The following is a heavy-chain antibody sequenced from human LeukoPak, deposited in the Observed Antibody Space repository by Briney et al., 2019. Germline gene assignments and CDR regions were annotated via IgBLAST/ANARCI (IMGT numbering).Heavy chain of an antibody. J-gene: IGHJ3*02. CDR2: IYHSGSI. CDR1: GGSISSSNW. Sequence: SETLSLTCAVSGGSISSSNWWSWVRQPPGKGLEWIGEIYHSGSINYNPSLKSRVTISVDKSKNQFSLKLSSVTAADTAVYYCARVGVGLGAFDIWGQGTMVTVSS. CDR3: ARVGVGLGAFDI. V-gene: IGHV4-4*02. D-gene: IGHD3/OR15-3a*01.